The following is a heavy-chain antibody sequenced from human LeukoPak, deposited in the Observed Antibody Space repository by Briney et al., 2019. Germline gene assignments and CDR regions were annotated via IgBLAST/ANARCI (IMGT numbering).Heavy chain of an antibody. CDR3: ARDKFGEFDY. D-gene: IGHD3-16*01. J-gene: IGHJ4*02. CDR1: GGTFSSYA. CDR2: IIPIFGTA. V-gene: IGHV1-69*05. Sequence: SVKVSCKASGGTFSSYAISWVRQAPGQGLEWMGGIIPIFGTANYAQKFQGRVTITRDTSASTAYMELSSLRSEDTAVYYCARDKFGEFDYWGQGTLVTVSS.